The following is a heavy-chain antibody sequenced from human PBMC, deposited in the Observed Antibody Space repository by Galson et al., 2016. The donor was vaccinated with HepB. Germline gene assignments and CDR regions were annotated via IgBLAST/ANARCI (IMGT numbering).Heavy chain of an antibody. D-gene: IGHD3-3*01. CDR3: ARGEYYDSWSGYYGMDV. Sequence: TLSLTCAVSGGSISSGGYSWSWIRQPPGKGLEWIGYIYHSGSTYYNPSLKSRVTTSVDRSKNQFSLKLSSVTAADTAVYYCARGEYYDSWSGYYGMDVWGQGTTVTVSS. V-gene: IGHV4-30-2*01. J-gene: IGHJ6*02. CDR2: IYHSGST. CDR1: GGSISSGGYS.